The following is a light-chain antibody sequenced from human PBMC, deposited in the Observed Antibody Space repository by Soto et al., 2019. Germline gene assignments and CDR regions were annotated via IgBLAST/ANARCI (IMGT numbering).Light chain of an antibody. CDR2: SNN. CDR3: QSYDSSLALARV. V-gene: IGLV1-40*01. CDR1: SSNIGAGYD. Sequence: QYVLTQPPSVSGAPGQRVTISCTGSSSNIGAGYDVHWYQQLPGTAPKLLISSNNNRPSGVPDRFSVSKSGTSASLAITRLQPEDEADYYCQSYDSSLALARVFGTGTKLTVL. J-gene: IGLJ1*01.